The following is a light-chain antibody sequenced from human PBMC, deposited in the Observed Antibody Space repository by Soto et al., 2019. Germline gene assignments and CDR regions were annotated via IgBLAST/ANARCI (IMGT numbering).Light chain of an antibody. CDR2: DVN. V-gene: IGLV2-14*03. Sequence: QSALTQPASVSGSPGQSITISYTGTSSDIGAYNFVSWYQQHPGKAPKLMLYDVNTRPSGVSNRFSGSKSGNTASLTISGLQAEDEADYYCTSWTTSTTMIFGGGTKLTVL. J-gene: IGLJ2*01. CDR1: SSDIGAYNF. CDR3: TSWTTSTTMI.